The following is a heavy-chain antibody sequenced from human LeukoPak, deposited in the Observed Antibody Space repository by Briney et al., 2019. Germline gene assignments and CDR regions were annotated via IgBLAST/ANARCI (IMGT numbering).Heavy chain of an antibody. D-gene: IGHD3-22*01. V-gene: IGHV4-59*01. CDR1: GGSISSYY. J-gene: IGHJ6*02. CDR3: ARDRPWYYYDSSGYTPYYYYGMDV. Sequence: PSETLSLTCTVSGGSISSYYWSWIRQPPGKGLEWIGYIYYSGSTNYNPSLKSRVTISVDTSKNQFSLKLSSVTAADTAEYYCARDRPWYYYDSSGYTPYYYYGMDVWGQGTTVTVSS. CDR2: IYYSGST.